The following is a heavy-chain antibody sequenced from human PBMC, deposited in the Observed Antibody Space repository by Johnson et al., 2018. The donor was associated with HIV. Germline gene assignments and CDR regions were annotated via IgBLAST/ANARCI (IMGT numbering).Heavy chain of an antibody. CDR2: ISYDGSNK. Sequence: QVQLVESGGRVVRPGGSLRLSCAASGFTFSSYAMHWVRQAPGKGLEWVAVISYDGSNKYYADSVKGRFTISRDNSKNTLYLEMNSLRAEDTAVYYCARDRYYDSSGSHAFDIWGQGTMVTVSS. V-gene: IGHV3-30*04. CDR1: GFTFSSYA. CDR3: ARDRYYDSSGSHAFDI. J-gene: IGHJ3*02. D-gene: IGHD3-22*01.